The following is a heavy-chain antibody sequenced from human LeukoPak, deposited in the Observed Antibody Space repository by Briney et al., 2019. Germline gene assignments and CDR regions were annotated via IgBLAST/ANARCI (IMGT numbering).Heavy chain of an antibody. Sequence: PGGSLRLSCTASGFSFGDFAMTWVRQAPGKGLHWVSFIRIKAYGGTTEYAASVKGRFTISRDDSKSITYLQMNSLQSEDTAVYYCTRDPGGYDYDVWGQGTTVTVFS. CDR1: GFSFGDFA. D-gene: IGHD5-12*01. CDR2: IRIKAYGGTT. CDR3: TRDPGGYDYDV. J-gene: IGHJ6*02. V-gene: IGHV3-49*04.